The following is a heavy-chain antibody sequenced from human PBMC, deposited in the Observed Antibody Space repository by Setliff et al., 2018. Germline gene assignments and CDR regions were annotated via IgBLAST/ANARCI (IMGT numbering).Heavy chain of an antibody. CDR3: ARQLRHAFDI. V-gene: IGHV3-33*08. CDR1: GFTFSTYR. J-gene: IGHJ3*02. Sequence: PGGSLRLSCAASGFTFSTYRMHWVRQAPGKGLEWVAVIWDDGGNKYHADSVKGRFTISRDNSKNTLYLHMNSLRAEDTAVYYCARQLRHAFDIWGQGTMVTVSS. CDR2: IWDDGGNK. D-gene: IGHD1-1*01.